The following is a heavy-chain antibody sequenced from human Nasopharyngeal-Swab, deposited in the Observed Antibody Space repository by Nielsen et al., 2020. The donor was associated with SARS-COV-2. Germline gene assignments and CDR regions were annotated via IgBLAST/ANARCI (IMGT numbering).Heavy chain of an antibody. V-gene: IGHV3-23*03. CDR1: GFTFSSYG. D-gene: IGHD2-15*01. J-gene: IGHJ4*02. Sequence: GVLKISCAASGFTFSSYGMSWVRQAPGKGLEWVSAIYSGGSSTYYADSVKGRFTISRDNSKNTLYLQMNSLRAEDTAVYYCAKGLSGYCSGGSCYPDYWGQGTLVTVSS. CDR3: AKGLSGYCSGGSCYPDY. CDR2: IYSGGSST.